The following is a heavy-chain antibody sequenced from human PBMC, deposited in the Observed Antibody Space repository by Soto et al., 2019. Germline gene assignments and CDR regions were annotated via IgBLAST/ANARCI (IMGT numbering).Heavy chain of an antibody. CDR3: ARRYFDWLLSREYYFDY. CDR1: GYTFTSYD. D-gene: IGHD3-9*01. CDR2: MNPNSGNT. J-gene: IGHJ4*02. V-gene: IGHV1-8*01. Sequence: ASVKVSCKASGYTFTSYDINWVRQATGQGLEWMGWMNPNSGNTGYAQKFQGRVTMNRNTSISTAYMELSSLRSEDTAVYYCARRYFDWLLSREYYFDYWGQGTLVTVSS.